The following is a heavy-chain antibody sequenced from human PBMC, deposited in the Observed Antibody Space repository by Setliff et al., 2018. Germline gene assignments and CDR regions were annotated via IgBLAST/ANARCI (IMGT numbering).Heavy chain of an antibody. CDR2: INTNTGNP. Sequence: ASVKVSCKASGYTFTTYAMSWMRQAPGQGLEWMGWINTNTGNPSYAQGRVIMTRNTSISTAYLELNTLRSTDTAVYYCARERYFDYWGRGTLVTVAS. J-gene: IGHJ4*02. CDR3: ARERYFDY. CDR1: GYTFTTYA. V-gene: IGHV1-8*02.